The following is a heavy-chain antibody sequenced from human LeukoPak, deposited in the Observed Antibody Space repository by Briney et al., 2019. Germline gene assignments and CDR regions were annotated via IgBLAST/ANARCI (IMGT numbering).Heavy chain of an antibody. CDR1: GGSITGYY. Sequence: PSETLSLTCTVSGGSITGYYWSWIRQPPGKGLEWIGYIYYSGSTNYNPSLKSRVTISVDTSKNQFSLKLSSVTAADTAVYYCARHSTVVTSHFDYWGQGTLVTVSS. CDR2: IYYSGST. D-gene: IGHD4-23*01. J-gene: IGHJ4*02. V-gene: IGHV4-59*01. CDR3: ARHSTVVTSHFDY.